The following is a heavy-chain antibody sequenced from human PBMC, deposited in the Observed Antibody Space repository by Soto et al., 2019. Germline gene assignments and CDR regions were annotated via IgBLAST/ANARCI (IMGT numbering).Heavy chain of an antibody. J-gene: IGHJ6*02. Sequence: SETLSLTCAVYGGSFSGYYWSWIRQPPRKGLEWIGEINHSGSTNYNPSLKSRVTISVDTSKNQFSLKLSSVTAADTAVYYCARDITIFGVVPPFYYYGMDVWGQGTTVTVSS. CDR2: INHSGST. V-gene: IGHV4-34*01. CDR3: ARDITIFGVVPPFYYYGMDV. D-gene: IGHD3-3*01. CDR1: GGSFSGYY.